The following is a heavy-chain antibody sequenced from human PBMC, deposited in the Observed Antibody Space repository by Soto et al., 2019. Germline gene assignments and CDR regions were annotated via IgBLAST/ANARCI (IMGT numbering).Heavy chain of an antibody. J-gene: IGHJ4*02. Sequence: LRLSCAASGFTFSSYWMSWVRQAPGKGLEWVANIKQDGSEKYYVDSVKGRFTISRDNAKNSLYLQMNSLRAEDTAVYYCARVGESIAARPFDYWGQGTLVTVSS. V-gene: IGHV3-7*01. CDR1: GFTFSSYW. CDR3: ARVGESIAARPFDY. CDR2: IKQDGSEK. D-gene: IGHD6-6*01.